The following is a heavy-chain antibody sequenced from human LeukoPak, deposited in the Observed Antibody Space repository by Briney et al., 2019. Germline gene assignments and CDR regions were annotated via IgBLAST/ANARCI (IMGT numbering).Heavy chain of an antibody. J-gene: IGHJ4*02. CDR1: GGSISSSSYY. CDR3: ASTAITIFGVVTSEFDY. CDR2: IYYSGST. Sequence: SETLSLTCTVSGGSISSSSYYWGWIRQPPGKGLEWVGSIYYSGSTYYNPSLKSRVTISVDTSKNQFSPKLSSVTAADTAVYYCASTAITIFGVVTSEFDYWGQGTLVTVSS. D-gene: IGHD3-3*01. V-gene: IGHV4-39*01.